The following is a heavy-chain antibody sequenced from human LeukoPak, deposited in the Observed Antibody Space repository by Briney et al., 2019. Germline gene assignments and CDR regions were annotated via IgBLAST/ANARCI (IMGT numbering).Heavy chain of an antibody. V-gene: IGHV1-18*01. Sequence: ASVKVSCKASGYTFTSYGISWVRQAPGKGLEWMGCISAYNGNTNYAHKLQGRVTMTTDTYTNTAYMELRSLRSEDTAVYYCARERGDSSGYYYWGQGTLVTVSS. CDR3: ARERGDSSGYYY. CDR1: GYTFTSYG. D-gene: IGHD3-22*01. J-gene: IGHJ4*02. CDR2: ISAYNGNT.